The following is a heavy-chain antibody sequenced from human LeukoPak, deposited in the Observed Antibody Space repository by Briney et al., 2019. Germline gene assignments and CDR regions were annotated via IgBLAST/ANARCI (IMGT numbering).Heavy chain of an antibody. J-gene: IGHJ3*02. CDR1: GGSFSGYY. CDR3: ARTTLWDI. Sequence: SETLSLTCAVYGGSFSGYYWSWIRQPPGKGLEWIGEINHSGSTNYNPSLKSRVTISVDTSKNQFSLKLSSVTAADTAVYYCARTTLWDIWGQGTMVTVSS. CDR2: INHSGST. V-gene: IGHV4-34*01. D-gene: IGHD2-21*01.